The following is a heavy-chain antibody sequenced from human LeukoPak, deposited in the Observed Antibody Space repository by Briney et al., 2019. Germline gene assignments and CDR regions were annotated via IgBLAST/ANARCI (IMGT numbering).Heavy chain of an antibody. V-gene: IGHV3-13*01. CDR3: ARAAASVASSGPPYFDY. Sequence: PGGSLRLSCAASGFTFSSYDMHWVRHATGKGLEWVSAIGTAGDTYYPGSVKGRFTISRENAKNSLYLQMNSLRAGDTAVYYCARAAASVASSGPPYFDYWGQGTLVTVSS. D-gene: IGHD6-25*01. CDR2: IGTAGDT. CDR1: GFTFSSYD. J-gene: IGHJ4*02.